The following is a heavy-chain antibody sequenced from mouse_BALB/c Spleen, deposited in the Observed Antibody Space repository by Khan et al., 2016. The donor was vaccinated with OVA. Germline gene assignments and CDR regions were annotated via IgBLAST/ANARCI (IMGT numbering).Heavy chain of an antibody. V-gene: IGHV3-2*02. CDR3: ARDGSRYNYAMDY. Sequence: EVQLQESGPGLVKPSQSLSLTCTVTGYSITSDYAWNWIRQFPGNKLEWMGYINYSGSTNYNPALKSRISITRDTSKNQFFLQLNSVTTADTATYYCARDGSRYNYAMDYWGQGTSVTVS. J-gene: IGHJ4*01. CDR2: INYSGST. D-gene: IGHD2-3*01. CDR1: GYSITSDYA.